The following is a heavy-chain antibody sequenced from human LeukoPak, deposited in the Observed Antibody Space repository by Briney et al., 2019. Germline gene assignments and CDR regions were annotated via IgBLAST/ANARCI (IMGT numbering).Heavy chain of an antibody. J-gene: IGHJ4*02. CDR1: GFTFDDYA. Sequence: GRSLRPSCAASGFTFDDYAMHWVRQAPGKGLEWVSGISWNSGSIGYADSVKGRFTISRDNAKNSLYLQMNSLRAEDTALYYCAKDIILGSGSPNWFDYWGQGTLVTVSS. CDR3: AKDIILGSGSPNWFDY. V-gene: IGHV3-9*01. D-gene: IGHD3-10*01. CDR2: ISWNSGSI.